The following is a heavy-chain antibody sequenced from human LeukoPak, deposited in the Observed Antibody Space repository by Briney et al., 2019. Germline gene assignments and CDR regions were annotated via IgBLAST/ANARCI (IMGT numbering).Heavy chain of an antibody. J-gene: IGHJ3*02. CDR2: ISAYNGNT. V-gene: IGHV1-18*01. D-gene: IGHD6-19*01. CDR3: ARASIAVAGTAAGTGFDI. CDR1: GYTFTSYG. Sequence: ASVKVSCKASGYTFTSYGISWVRQAPRQGLEWMGWISAYNGNTNYAQKLQCRVTMTTDTSTSTACMELRSLRSDDTAVYYCARASIAVAGTAAGTGFDIWGQGTMVTVSS.